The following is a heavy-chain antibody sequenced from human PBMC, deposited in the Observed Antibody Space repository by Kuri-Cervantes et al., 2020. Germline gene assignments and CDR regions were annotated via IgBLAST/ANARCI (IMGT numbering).Heavy chain of an antibody. CDR1: GYTFTSYA. D-gene: IGHD1-14*01. V-gene: IGHV1-18*01. CDR3: ARVSRLFRTNYMDV. Sequence: ASVKVSCKASGYTFTSYAMHWVRQAPGQRLEWMGWISAYNGDTNYAQKLQGRVTMTTDTSTSTAYMELRSLRSDDTAVYYCARVSRLFRTNYMDVWGKGTTVTVSS. J-gene: IGHJ6*03. CDR2: ISAYNGDT.